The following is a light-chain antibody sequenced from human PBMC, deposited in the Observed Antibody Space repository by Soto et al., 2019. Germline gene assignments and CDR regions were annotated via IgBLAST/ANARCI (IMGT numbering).Light chain of an antibody. CDR2: EVS. V-gene: IGLV2-14*03. J-gene: IGLJ1*01. Sequence: QSVLTQPASVSGSPGQSIAITCTVTNSVVGAFNYVSWYQQHPDKAPKLMIYEVSNRPSGVSNRFSGSKSVNTATLTISGLQTEDEADYYCSSYTTSSTRVFGTGTKVTVL. CDR1: NSVVGAFNY. CDR3: SSYTTSSTRV.